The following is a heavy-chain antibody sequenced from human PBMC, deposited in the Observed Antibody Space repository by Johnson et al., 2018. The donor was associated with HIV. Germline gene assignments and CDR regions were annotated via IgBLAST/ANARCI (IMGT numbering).Heavy chain of an antibody. V-gene: IGHV3-30*02. D-gene: IGHD3/OR15-3a*01. J-gene: IGHJ3*02. CDR1: GFTFSRYG. CDR2: LRYDGSNK. Sequence: QVQLVESGGGVVQPGTSLRLSCAASGFTFSRYGIHWVRQAPGKGLEWVAFLRYDGSNKYYADSVKGRFTISRDSSKNTLYLQMNSLRAEDTAVYYCAKGFFELDDAFDIWGQGTMVTVSS. CDR3: AKGFFELDDAFDI.